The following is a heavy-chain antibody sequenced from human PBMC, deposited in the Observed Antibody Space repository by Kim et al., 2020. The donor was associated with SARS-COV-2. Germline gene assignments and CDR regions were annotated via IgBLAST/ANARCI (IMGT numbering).Heavy chain of an antibody. D-gene: IGHD1-1*01. CDR3: ARQGTRRARYFGL. J-gene: IGHJ2*01. V-gene: IGHV4-39*01. Sequence: YSPALKSRFTISADTSKTQFSLKLGSVTAADTAVYYWARQGTRRARYFGLWGRGTLVTVSS.